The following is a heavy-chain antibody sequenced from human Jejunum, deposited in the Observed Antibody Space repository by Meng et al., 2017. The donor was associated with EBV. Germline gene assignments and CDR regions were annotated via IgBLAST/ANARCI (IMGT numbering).Heavy chain of an antibody. J-gene: IGHJ5*02. V-gene: IGHV4-61*01. CDR3: ARGRGYDYGDS. CDR1: GDSVSGYNY. D-gene: IGHD4/OR15-4a*01. Sequence: QGQLQESGPGLLKPSETLSLTFSVSGDSVSGYNYWTWIRQPPGKGLEWIGNMYYTGKAIYKPSLQSRVTISVDTSKNQFSLRVTSVTAADTAIYYCARGRGYDYGDSWGQGTLVTVSS. CDR2: MYYTGKA.